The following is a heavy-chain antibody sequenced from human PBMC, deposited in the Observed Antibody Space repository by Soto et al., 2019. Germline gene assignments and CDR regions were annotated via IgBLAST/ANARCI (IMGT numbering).Heavy chain of an antibody. CDR3: VRDSPIGSTFSGYDGIDY. Sequence: ASVKVSCKACGYTFTGYYMHWVRQAPGQGLEWMGWINPNSDGTNYAQKFQGWVTMTRDTSTSTAYMELNRLRSDDTAVYYCVRDSPIGSTFSGYDGIDYWGQGTLVTVLL. CDR2: INPNSDGT. V-gene: IGHV1-2*04. D-gene: IGHD5-12*01. J-gene: IGHJ4*02. CDR1: GYTFTGYY.